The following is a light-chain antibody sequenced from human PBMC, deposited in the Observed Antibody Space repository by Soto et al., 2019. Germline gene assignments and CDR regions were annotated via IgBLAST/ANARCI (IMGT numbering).Light chain of an antibody. J-gene: IGKJ2*01. CDR2: DAS. V-gene: IGKV1-5*01. CDR3: QQYNSYSYT. Sequence: DIQMTQSPSTLSASVGDRVTITCRASQSISSWLDWYQQKPGKAPKLLIYDASSLESGVPSRFRGSGSGTEFTLTISSLQPDDFATYYCQQYNSYSYTFGQGTKREIK. CDR1: QSISSW.